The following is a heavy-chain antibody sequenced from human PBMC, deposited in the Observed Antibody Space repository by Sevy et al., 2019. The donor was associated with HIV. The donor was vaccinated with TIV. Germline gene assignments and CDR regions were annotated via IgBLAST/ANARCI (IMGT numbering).Heavy chain of an antibody. Sequence: SETLSLTCTVSGGSITSLYWNWIRQPPGKGQEWIANIYYNGHINYNPALKSPVTLSLDTSQNQFSLRLSSVTAADTAMYYCAGENAWGRGYSWGQGTLVTVSS. CDR1: GGSITSLY. V-gene: IGHV4-59*08. J-gene: IGHJ4*02. CDR2: IYYNGHI. D-gene: IGHD1-26*01. CDR3: AGENAWGRGYS.